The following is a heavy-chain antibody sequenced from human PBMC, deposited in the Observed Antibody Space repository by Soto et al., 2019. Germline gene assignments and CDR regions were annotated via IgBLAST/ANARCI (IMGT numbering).Heavy chain of an antibody. V-gene: IGHV3-53*04. Sequence: GGSLRLSCAASGFTVSSNYMSWVRQAPGKGLEWVSVIYSGGSTYYADSVKGRFTISRHNSKNTLYLQMNSLRAEDTAVYYCAREKREYSGYGSGVAFDIWGQGTMVTVSS. CDR1: GFTVSSNY. CDR3: AREKREYSGYGSGVAFDI. J-gene: IGHJ3*02. CDR2: IYSGGST. D-gene: IGHD5-12*01.